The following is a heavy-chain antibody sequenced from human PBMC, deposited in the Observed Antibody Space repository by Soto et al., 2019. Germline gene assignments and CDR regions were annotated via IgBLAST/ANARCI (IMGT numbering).Heavy chain of an antibody. CDR3: ATGRGAPHSSSSSVSQYYFDY. J-gene: IGHJ4*02. CDR2: INHSGST. V-gene: IGHV4-34*01. Sequence: TSETLSLTCAVYGGSFSGYYWSWIRQPPGKGLEWIGEINHSGSTNYNPSLKSRVTISVDTSKNQFSLKLSSVTAADTAVYYCATGRGAPHSSSSSVSQYYFDYWGQGTLVTVSS. D-gene: IGHD6-6*01. CDR1: GGSFSGYY.